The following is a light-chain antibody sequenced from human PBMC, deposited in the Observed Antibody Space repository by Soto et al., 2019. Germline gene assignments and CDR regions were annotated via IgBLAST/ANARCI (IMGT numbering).Light chain of an antibody. V-gene: IGKV3-11*01. Sequence: EIVLTQSPLTLSLSPGERATLSCRASQSVSSSLAWYQQKPGQAPRLLNYDASNRATGIPARFSGSGSETDFNLTVSSLEPEDFAVYYCQQRSNWPLSFGGGTKVEIK. CDR1: QSVSSS. CDR3: QQRSNWPLS. CDR2: DAS. J-gene: IGKJ4*01.